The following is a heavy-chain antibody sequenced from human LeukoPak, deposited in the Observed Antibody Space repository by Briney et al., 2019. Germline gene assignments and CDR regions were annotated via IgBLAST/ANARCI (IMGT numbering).Heavy chain of an antibody. Sequence: PGGSLRLSCAASGFTLSSYAMNWVRQAPGKGLEWVSSISGGAGGAAYADSVKGRFTMSRDNSKNTLYLQVNSLRAEDTAVYYCAKDGGYGSGSYYPDYWGQGTLVTVSS. J-gene: IGHJ4*02. D-gene: IGHD3-10*01. CDR3: AKDGGYGSGSYYPDY. V-gene: IGHV3-23*01. CDR1: GFTLSSYA. CDR2: ISGGAGGA.